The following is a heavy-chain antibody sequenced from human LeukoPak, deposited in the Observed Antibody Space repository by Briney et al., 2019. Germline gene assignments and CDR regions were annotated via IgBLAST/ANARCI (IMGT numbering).Heavy chain of an antibody. V-gene: IGHV1-18*01. Sequence: ASVKVSCKASGYTFTSYGISWVRQAPGQGLEWMGWISAYNGNTNYAQKLQGRVTMTTDTSTSTAYMELRSLRSDDAAVYYCARNKATSIAARRYFDYWGQGTLVTVSP. D-gene: IGHD6-6*01. J-gene: IGHJ4*02. CDR2: ISAYNGNT. CDR1: GYTFTSYG. CDR3: ARNKATSIAARRYFDY.